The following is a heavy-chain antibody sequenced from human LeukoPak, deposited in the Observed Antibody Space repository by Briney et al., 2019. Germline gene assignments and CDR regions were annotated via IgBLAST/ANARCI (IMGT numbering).Heavy chain of an antibody. CDR3: ARDKEYYYDSSGWGYFDY. J-gene: IGHJ4*02. CDR1: GFTFSSYS. D-gene: IGHD3-22*01. CDR2: ISSSSYI. Sequence: GGSLRLSCAASGFTFSSYSMNWVRQAPGKGLEWVSSISSSSYIYYADSVKGRFTISRDNAKNSLYLQMNSLRAEDTAVYYCARDKEYYYDSSGWGYFDYWGQGTLVTVSS. V-gene: IGHV3-21*01.